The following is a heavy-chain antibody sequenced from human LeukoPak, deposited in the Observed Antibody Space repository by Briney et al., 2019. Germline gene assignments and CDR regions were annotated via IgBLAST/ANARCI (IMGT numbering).Heavy chain of an antibody. D-gene: IGHD2-15*01. CDR1: GYTFTSYD. V-gene: IGHV1-8*01. J-gene: IGHJ6*03. CDR2: MNPNRGNT. Sequence: ASVTVSCTASGYTFTSYDINWVRPATGQGLEWMGCMNPNRGNTGYAQKFQGRVTMTRNTSISTAYMELSSLRSEDTAVYYCARGPFLSSDIADYYYYYMDVWGKGTTVTVSS. CDR3: ARGPFLSSDIADYYYYYMDV.